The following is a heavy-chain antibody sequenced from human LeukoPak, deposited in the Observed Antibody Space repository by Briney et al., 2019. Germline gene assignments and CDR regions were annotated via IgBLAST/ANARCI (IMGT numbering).Heavy chain of an antibody. J-gene: IGHJ4*02. CDR2: INHSGST. Sequence: PSETLSLTCAVYGGSFSGYYWSWIRQPPGKGLEWIGEINHSGSTNYNPSLKSRATISVDTSKNQFSLKLSSVTAADTAVYYCARGLGYCSGGSCYSDYWGQGTLVTVSS. CDR3: ARGLGYCSGGSCYSDY. D-gene: IGHD2-15*01. CDR1: GGSFSGYY. V-gene: IGHV4-34*01.